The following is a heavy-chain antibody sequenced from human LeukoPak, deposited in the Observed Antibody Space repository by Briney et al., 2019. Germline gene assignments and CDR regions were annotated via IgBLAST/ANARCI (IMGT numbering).Heavy chain of an antibody. J-gene: IGHJ5*02. V-gene: IGHV3-30*04. D-gene: IGHD3-3*01. CDR3: ANSPRILWFDP. CDR2: ISYDGSNR. CDR1: GFTFSSYA. Sequence: GGSLRLSCAASGFTFSSYAMHWVRQAPGKGLEWVALISYDGSNRYYADSVKGRFTISRDNSKNTLYLQMNSLRAEDTAVYYCANSPRILWFDPWGQGTLVTVSS.